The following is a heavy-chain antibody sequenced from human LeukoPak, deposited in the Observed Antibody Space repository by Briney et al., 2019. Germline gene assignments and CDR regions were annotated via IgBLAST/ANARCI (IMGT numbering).Heavy chain of an antibody. D-gene: IGHD3-22*01. CDR1: GFTFSSYA. CDR3: ARSSSTYFYDTSSHF. J-gene: IGHJ4*02. V-gene: IGHV3-23*01. CDR2: ISGSGGST. Sequence: GGSLRLSCAASGFTFSSYAMSWVRQAPGKGLEWVSAISGSGGSTYYADSVKGRFTISRDNAKNSLYLQMSNLRAEDTAVYYCARSSSTYFYDTSSHFWGQGTLVTVSS.